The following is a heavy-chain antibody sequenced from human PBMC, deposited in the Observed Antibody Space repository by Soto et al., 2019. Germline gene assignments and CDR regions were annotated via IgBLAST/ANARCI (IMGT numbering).Heavy chain of an antibody. J-gene: IGHJ3*02. CDR2: IIPIFGTA. V-gene: IGHV1-69*13. Sequence: SVKVSCKASGGTFSSYAISWVRQAPGQGLEWMGGIIPIFGTANYAQKFQGRVTITADESTSTAYMELSSLRSEDTAVYYCARDIGHVKIAVAGTDPGPGAFDIWGQGTMVTVSS. CDR1: GGTFSSYA. D-gene: IGHD6-19*01. CDR3: ARDIGHVKIAVAGTDPGPGAFDI.